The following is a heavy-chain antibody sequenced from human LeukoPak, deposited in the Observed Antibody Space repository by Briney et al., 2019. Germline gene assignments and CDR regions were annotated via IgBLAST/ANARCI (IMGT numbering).Heavy chain of an antibody. Sequence: SVKVSCKASGGTFSSYTISWVRQAPGQGLEWMGRIIPILGIANYAQKFQGRVTITADKSTSTAYMELSSLRSEDTAVYYCARKLGDYKTGDYYYGMGVWGQGTTVTVSS. V-gene: IGHV1-69*02. CDR3: ARKLGDYKTGDYYYGMGV. J-gene: IGHJ6*02. D-gene: IGHD4-17*01. CDR2: IIPILGIA. CDR1: GGTFSSYT.